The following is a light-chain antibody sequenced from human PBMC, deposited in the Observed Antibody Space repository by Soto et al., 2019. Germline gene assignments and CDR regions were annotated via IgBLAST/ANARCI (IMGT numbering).Light chain of an antibody. CDR1: SSDVGSYKY. CDR2: EVS. CDR3: CSYAGSSTYV. J-gene: IGLJ1*01. Sequence: QSVLTQPASVSGSPGQSITISCTGTSSDVGSYKYVSWYQQHPGKAPKLMIYEVSKRPSGYANRFSGSKSGNTAALTISGLQAEDEADYYCCSYAGSSTYVFGTGTQRTVL. V-gene: IGLV2-23*02.